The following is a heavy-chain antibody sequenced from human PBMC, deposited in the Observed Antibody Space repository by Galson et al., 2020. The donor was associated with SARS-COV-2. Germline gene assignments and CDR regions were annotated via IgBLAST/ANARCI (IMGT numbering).Heavy chain of an antibody. J-gene: IGHJ6*03. Sequence: GESLKISCAASGFTFSSYDMHWVRQATGKGLEWVSAIGTAGDTYYPGSVKGRFTISREKAKNSLYLQMNSLRAGDTAVYYCARGGVGATIEERKSYYYYYMDVWGKGTTVTVSS. V-gene: IGHV3-13*01. D-gene: IGHD1-26*01. CDR3: ARGGVGATIEERKSYYYYYMDV. CDR1: GFTFSSYD. CDR2: IGTAGDT.